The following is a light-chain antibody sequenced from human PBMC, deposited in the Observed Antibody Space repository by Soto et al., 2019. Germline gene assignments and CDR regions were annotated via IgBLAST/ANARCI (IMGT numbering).Light chain of an antibody. V-gene: IGLV2-14*01. CDR2: EVS. CDR1: SNY. CDR3: FSFTTDWTHV. Sequence: QSALTQPASVSGSPGQSITISCTGSSNYVSWFQQYPGKAPKLIISEVSNRPSGVSNRFSGSKSGTAASLTISGLQTEDEADYFCFSFTTDWTHVFGTGTKLTVL. J-gene: IGLJ1*01.